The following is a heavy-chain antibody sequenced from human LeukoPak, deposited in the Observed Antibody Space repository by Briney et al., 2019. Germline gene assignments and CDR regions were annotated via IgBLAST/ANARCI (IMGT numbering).Heavy chain of an antibody. Sequence: MPSQTLSLTCTVSGGSISSGSYYWSWIRQPAGKGLEWIGRIYTSGSTNYNPSLKSRVTISVDTSKNQFSLKLSSVTAADTAVYYCARGPITIFGVVVLYYFDYLCQGTLVTVSS. CDR2: IYTSGST. V-gene: IGHV4-61*02. D-gene: IGHD3-3*01. CDR3: ARGPITIFGVVVLYYFDY. J-gene: IGHJ4*02. CDR1: GGSISSGSYY.